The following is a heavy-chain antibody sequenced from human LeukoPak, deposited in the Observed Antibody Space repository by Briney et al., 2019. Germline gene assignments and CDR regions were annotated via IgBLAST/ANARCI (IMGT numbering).Heavy chain of an antibody. V-gene: IGHV3-48*01. CDR1: GFTFSSYS. J-gene: IGHJ6*03. CDR2: ISSSSSTI. D-gene: IGHD3-10*01. Sequence: PGGSLRLSCAASGFTFSSYSMNWVRQAPGKGLEWVSYISSSSSTIYYADSVKGRFTISRDNAKNSLYLQMNSLRAEDTAVYYCASEYGSGSMYYYYYMDVWGKGTTVTVSS. CDR3: ASEYGSGSMYYYYYMDV.